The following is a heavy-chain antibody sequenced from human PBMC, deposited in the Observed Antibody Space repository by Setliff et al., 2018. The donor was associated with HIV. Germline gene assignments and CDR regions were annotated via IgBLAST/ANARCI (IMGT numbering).Heavy chain of an antibody. Sequence: SETLSLTCTVSGASISSDSWSWIRQSPGKGLEWIGFILNREITNYNPSLQSRVSISMDTSKNQFSLKLHSVTAADTAIYTCAKGGASSHWLGPWRQGTLVTVSS. J-gene: IGHJ5*02. CDR2: ILNREIT. CDR1: GASISSDS. V-gene: IGHV4-59*01. CDR3: AKGGASSHWLGP. D-gene: IGHD3-16*01.